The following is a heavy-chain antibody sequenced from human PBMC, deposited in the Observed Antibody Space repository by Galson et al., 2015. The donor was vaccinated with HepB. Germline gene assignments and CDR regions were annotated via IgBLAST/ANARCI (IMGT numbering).Heavy chain of an antibody. Sequence: CAISGDSVSSNSAAWNWIRQSPSRGLEWLGRTYYRSKWYNDYAVSVKSRITINPDTSKNQFSLQLNSVTPEDTAVYYCARDGRHCSGGSCPIDAFDIWGQGTMVTVSS. CDR3: ARDGRHCSGGSCPIDAFDI. D-gene: IGHD2-15*01. V-gene: IGHV6-1*01. J-gene: IGHJ3*02. CDR1: GDSVSSNSAA. CDR2: TYYRSKWYN.